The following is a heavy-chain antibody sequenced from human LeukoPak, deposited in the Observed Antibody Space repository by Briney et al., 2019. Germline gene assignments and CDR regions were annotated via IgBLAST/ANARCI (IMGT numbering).Heavy chain of an antibody. CDR3: ARDPLYGSGA. Sequence: GGSLRLSCAASGFTFSSSWMSWVRQAPGKGLESVANIRADGGVRNYVDSVKGRFTISRDNAKNSLYLQMNSLRAEDTAVYYCARDPLYGSGAWGQGTLVTVSS. J-gene: IGHJ5*02. D-gene: IGHD6-19*01. CDR1: GFTFSSSW. CDR2: IRADGGVR. V-gene: IGHV3-7*05.